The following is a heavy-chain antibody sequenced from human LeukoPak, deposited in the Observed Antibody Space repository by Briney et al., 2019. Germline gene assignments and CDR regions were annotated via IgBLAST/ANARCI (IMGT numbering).Heavy chain of an antibody. CDR3: AKEVEYSSSSGWVY. J-gene: IGHJ4*02. Sequence: GGSLRLSCAASGFTFSSYAMHWVRQAPGKGLEWVAVISYDGSNKYYADSVKGRFTISRDNSKNTLYLQMNSLRAEDTAVYYCAKEVEYSSSSGWVYWGQGTLVTVSS. D-gene: IGHD6-6*01. CDR2: ISYDGSNK. V-gene: IGHV3-30-3*01. CDR1: GFTFSSYA.